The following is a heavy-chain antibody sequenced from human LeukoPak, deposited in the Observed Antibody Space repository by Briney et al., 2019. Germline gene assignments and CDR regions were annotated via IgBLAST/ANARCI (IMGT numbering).Heavy chain of an antibody. Sequence: SETLSLTCAVSGGSFSNYYWSCIRQSPEKGLEWIGEINHSGDTNYNPSLKSRVSISLDTSKIQFSLKLSSVTAADTAVYYCARAPRLCSGGSCKSWFDPWGQGTLVTVSS. V-gene: IGHV4-34*01. J-gene: IGHJ5*02. CDR1: GGSFSNYY. CDR2: INHSGDT. D-gene: IGHD2-15*01. CDR3: ARAPRLCSGGSCKSWFDP.